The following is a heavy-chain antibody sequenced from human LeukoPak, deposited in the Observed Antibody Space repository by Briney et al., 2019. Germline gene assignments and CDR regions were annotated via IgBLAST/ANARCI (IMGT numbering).Heavy chain of an antibody. V-gene: IGHV3-53*01. CDR1: GFTVSNNY. CDR3: ARDSRQDYYDSSGYPWFAFDI. D-gene: IGHD3-22*01. J-gene: IGHJ3*02. CDR2: IYSGGST. Sequence: PGGSLRLSCAASGFTVSNNYMSWVRQAPGKGLEWVSVIYSGGSTYYADSVKGRFTISRDNSKNTLYLQMNSLRAEDTAVYYCARDSRQDYYDSSGYPWFAFDIWGQGTMVTVSS.